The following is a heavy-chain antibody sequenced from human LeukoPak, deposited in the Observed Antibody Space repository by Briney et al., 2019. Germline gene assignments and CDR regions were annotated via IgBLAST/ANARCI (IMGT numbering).Heavy chain of an antibody. J-gene: IGHJ4*02. Sequence: GGSLRLSCAASGFTFSSYWMHWVRQAPGKGLVWVSRINSDGSSTSYADSVKGRFTISRDNAKNTLYLQMNSLRAEDTAVYYCARPSDIVGATTALRYWGQGTLVTVSS. CDR2: INSDGSST. V-gene: IGHV3-74*01. CDR1: GFTFSSYW. D-gene: IGHD1-26*01. CDR3: ARPSDIVGATTALRY.